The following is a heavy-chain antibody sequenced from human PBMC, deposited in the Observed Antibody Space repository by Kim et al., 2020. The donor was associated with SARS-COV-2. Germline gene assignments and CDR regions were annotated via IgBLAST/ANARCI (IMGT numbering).Heavy chain of an antibody. Sequence: GGSLRLSCAASGFTFSYYAMHWLRQAPGKGLEWVAVLSYDGSNQYYADSVKGRFTISRDSSKTTLYLQMSSLTTEDTAVYYCARDGPYNGNYGNWFDPWGQGTLLIVSS. J-gene: IGHJ5*02. D-gene: IGHD1-26*01. CDR1: GFTFSYYA. CDR2: LSYDGSNQ. V-gene: IGHV3-30-3*01. CDR3: ARDGPYNGNYGNWFDP.